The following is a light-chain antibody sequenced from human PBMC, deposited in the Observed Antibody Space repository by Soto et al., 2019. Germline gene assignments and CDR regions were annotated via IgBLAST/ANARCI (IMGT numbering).Light chain of an antibody. J-gene: IGKJ1*01. CDR2: GAY. CDR3: QHYNYWPPKT. Sequence: EIVMTQSPATLSVSPGERTTLSGRASQSVGNNLDWYQQKPGQAPRLIIYGAYTRATGIPARFSGSGSGTDFTLTLSSLQSEDFAVYYCQHYNYWPPKTFGQGTKVDIK. V-gene: IGKV3-15*01. CDR1: QSVGNN.